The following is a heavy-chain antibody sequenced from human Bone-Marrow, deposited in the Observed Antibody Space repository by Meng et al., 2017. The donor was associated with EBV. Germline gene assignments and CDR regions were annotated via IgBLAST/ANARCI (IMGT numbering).Heavy chain of an antibody. CDR1: GGSLSGFS. D-gene: IGHD3-9*01. V-gene: IGHV4-34*01. CDR3: ARATGGSTGYFR. Sequence: QVRLQESGPGLWKPSGTLSLTCVVNGGSLSGFSWSWIRQAPGKGLEWIGEIKHSGSTNYNPSLKNRVTISVDPSKNQFSLRLSSVTAADTAVYYCARATGGSTGYFRWGQGTLVTVSS. J-gene: IGHJ4*02. CDR2: IKHSGST.